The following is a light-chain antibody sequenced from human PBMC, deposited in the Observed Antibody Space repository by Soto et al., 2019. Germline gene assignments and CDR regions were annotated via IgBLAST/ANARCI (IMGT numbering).Light chain of an antibody. CDR2: GAS. Sequence: EIVMTQSPATLSVSPGERATLSSRASQSLNSDLAWYQQKPGQAPRLLIYGASTRATGIPARFSGSESGTEFTLTISSLQSEDFAVYYCQQYNNWPRTFGQGTKVDIK. J-gene: IGKJ1*01. CDR3: QQYNNWPRT. V-gene: IGKV3-15*01. CDR1: QSLNSD.